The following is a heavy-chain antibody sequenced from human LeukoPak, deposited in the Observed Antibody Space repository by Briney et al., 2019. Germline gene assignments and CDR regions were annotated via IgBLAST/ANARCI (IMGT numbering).Heavy chain of an antibody. CDR2: MNPNSGNT. CDR3: ARGLGSSWYPRTGDYYYYYMDV. J-gene: IGHJ6*03. Sequence: ASVKVSCKASGYTFTSYDINWVRQATGQGLEWMGWMNPNSGNTGYAQKFQGRVTMTRNTSISTAYMELSGLRSEDTAVYYCARGLGSSWYPRTGDYYYYYMDVWGKGTTVTISS. D-gene: IGHD6-13*01. CDR1: GYTFTSYD. V-gene: IGHV1-8*01.